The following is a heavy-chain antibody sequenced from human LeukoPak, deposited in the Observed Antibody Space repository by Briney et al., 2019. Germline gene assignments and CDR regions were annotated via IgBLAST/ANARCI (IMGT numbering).Heavy chain of an antibody. J-gene: IGHJ5*02. CDR3: ARKRWFDP. Sequence: GGSLRLSCAASGFTFSGYWMSWVRQAPGKGLEWVANIKQDGSEKYYVDSVKGRFTISRDNAKDSLYLQMNSLRAEDTAVYYCARKRWFDPWGQGTLVTVSS. V-gene: IGHV3-7*01. CDR1: GFTFSGYW. CDR2: IKQDGSEK.